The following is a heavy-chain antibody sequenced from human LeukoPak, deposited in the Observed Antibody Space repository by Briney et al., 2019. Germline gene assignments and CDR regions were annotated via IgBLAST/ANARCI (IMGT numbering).Heavy chain of an antibody. D-gene: IGHD3-10*01. CDR3: AFHYGSCRYYFDY. V-gene: IGHV5-51*01. Sequence: SGAPLQISCGASDSIFTGYCSGWVRQLPGKGLEWMGIIYPGDSNTKYRPSFKGDDTISADTSNSTSHQQCSIITASTPAIYSCAFHYGSCRYYFDYWGQGTLVTVSS. CDR2: IYPGDSNT. CDR1: DSIFTGYC. J-gene: IGHJ4*02.